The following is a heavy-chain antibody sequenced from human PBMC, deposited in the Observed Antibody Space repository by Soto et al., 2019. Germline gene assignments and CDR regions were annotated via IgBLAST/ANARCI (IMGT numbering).Heavy chain of an antibody. V-gene: IGHV1-3*01. Sequence: QVQLVQSGAEVKKPGASVKVSCKASGYTFTSYAMHWVRQAPGQRLEWMGWINAGNGNTKYSQKFQGRVTITRDTSASTAYMGLSSLRSEDTAVYYCARRSGVAGTGFNWFDPWGQGTLVTVSS. D-gene: IGHD2-8*02. CDR1: GYTFTSYA. J-gene: IGHJ5*02. CDR2: INAGNGNT. CDR3: ARRSGVAGTGFNWFDP.